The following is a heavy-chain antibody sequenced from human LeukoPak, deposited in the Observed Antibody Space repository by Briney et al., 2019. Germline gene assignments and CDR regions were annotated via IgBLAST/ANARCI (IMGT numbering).Heavy chain of an antibody. Sequence: GGSLRLSCAASGFTFSSYAMSWVRQAPGKGPEWVSAISGSGGSTYYADPVKGRFTIFRDNSKNTLYLQMNSLRAEDTAVYYCAKPGQLWLRNPFDYWGQGTLVTVSS. D-gene: IGHD5-18*01. V-gene: IGHV3-23*01. J-gene: IGHJ4*02. CDR2: ISGSGGST. CDR1: GFTFSSYA. CDR3: AKPGQLWLRNPFDY.